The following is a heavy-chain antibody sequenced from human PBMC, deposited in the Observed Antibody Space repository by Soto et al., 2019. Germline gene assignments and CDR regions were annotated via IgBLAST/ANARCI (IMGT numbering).Heavy chain of an antibody. CDR2: TYYRSKWYN. CDR1: GDSVSSNSAA. D-gene: IGHD3-3*01. CDR3: ARDYDFWSGYYTGYYYYGMDV. V-gene: IGHV6-1*01. Sequence: SQTLSLTCAISGDSVSSNSAAWNWIRQSPSRGLEWLGRTYYRSKWYNDYAVSVKSRITINPDTSKNQFSLQLNSVTPEDTAVYYCARDYDFWSGYYTGYYYYGMDVWGQGTTVTVSS. J-gene: IGHJ6*02.